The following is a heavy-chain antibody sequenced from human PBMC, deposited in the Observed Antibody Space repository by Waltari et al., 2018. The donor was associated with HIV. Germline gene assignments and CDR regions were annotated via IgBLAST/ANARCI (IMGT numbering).Heavy chain of an antibody. V-gene: IGHV3-7*01. CDR2: INQAGTER. Sequence: EVKLEESGGGWVQPGGSLTLTCEASGFTFSFYWLSWVRQAPGNGLEWVANINQAGTERHDVDSVRGRLTISRDNGKTSLFLQMNSLSVEDTAVYYCATTHGSGAYDNDFDYWGQGTLV. CDR1: GFTFSFYW. D-gene: IGHD3-10*01. CDR3: ATTHGSGAYDNDFDY. J-gene: IGHJ4*02.